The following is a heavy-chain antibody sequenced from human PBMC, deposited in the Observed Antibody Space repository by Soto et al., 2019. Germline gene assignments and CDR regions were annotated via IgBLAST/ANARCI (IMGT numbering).Heavy chain of an antibody. V-gene: IGHV1-69*01. Sequence: QVQLVQSGAEVRKPGSSVKVSCKASGGTFSRYAINWVRQAPGQGLEWMGGIIAMFGTTNYAQTFKGRVTITADESTSTVYMELNTLRSEDAAVYYCARASIHGSSWYFWFDPWGQGTLVTVSS. D-gene: IGHD6-13*01. CDR3: ARASIHGSSWYFWFDP. J-gene: IGHJ5*01. CDR1: GGTFSRYA. CDR2: IIAMFGTT.